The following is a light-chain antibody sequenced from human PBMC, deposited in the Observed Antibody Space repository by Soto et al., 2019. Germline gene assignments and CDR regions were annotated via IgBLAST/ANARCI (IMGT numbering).Light chain of an antibody. CDR1: SSNIGNNY. J-gene: IGLJ2*01. CDR2: DNS. CDR3: GTWDSSLSAGV. V-gene: IGLV1-51*01. Sequence: QLVLTQPPSVSAAPGQKVTISCSGSSSNIGNNYVSWYQQLPGTAPKLLIYDNSKRTSGIPDRFSGSKSGTSATLGITGLQTGDEADYYCGTWDSSLSAGVFGGGTKVTVL.